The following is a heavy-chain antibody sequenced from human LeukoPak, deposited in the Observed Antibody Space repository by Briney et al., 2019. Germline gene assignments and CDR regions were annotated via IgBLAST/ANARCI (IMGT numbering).Heavy chain of an antibody. CDR2: IYYSGST. J-gene: IGHJ4*02. CDR3: ARVPRRVDYRLDY. V-gene: IGHV4-30-4*08. CDR1: GGSISSGDYY. D-gene: IGHD3-16*01. Sequence: SQTLSLTCTVSGGSISSGDYYWSWIRQPPGKGLEWIGYIYYSGSTYYNPSLKSRVTISVDTSKNQFSLKLSSVAAADTAAYYCARVPRRVDYRLDYWGQGTLVTVSS.